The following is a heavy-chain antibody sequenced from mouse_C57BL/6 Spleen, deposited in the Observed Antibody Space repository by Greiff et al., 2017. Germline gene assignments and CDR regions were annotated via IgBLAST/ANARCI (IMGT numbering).Heavy chain of an antibody. CDR1: GFTFSDYG. J-gene: IGHJ2*01. Sequence: EVQGVESGGGLVKPGGSLKLSCAASGFTFSDYGMHWVRQAPEKGLEWVAYISSGSGTIYYADKVKGRFTLSRDNAKNTLFLQMTSLRSEDTAMDYCAKGGYTMVTRCDYWGQGTTLTVSS. D-gene: IGHD2-2*01. CDR3: AKGGYTMVTRCDY. V-gene: IGHV5-17*01. CDR2: ISSGSGTI.